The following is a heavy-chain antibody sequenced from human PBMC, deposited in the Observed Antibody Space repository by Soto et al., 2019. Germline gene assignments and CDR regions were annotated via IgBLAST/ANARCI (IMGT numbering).Heavy chain of an antibody. J-gene: IGHJ6*02. CDR1: GYTFTSYA. CDR3: ARDWSIAAAGSDYYYGVDV. V-gene: IGHV1-3*01. Sequence: ASVKVSCKASGYTFTSYAMHWVRQAPGQRLEWMGWINAGNGNTKYSQKFQGRVTITRDTSASTAYMELSSLRSEDTAVYYCARDWSIAAAGSDYYYGVDVWGQGTTVTVSS. CDR2: INAGNGNT. D-gene: IGHD6-13*01.